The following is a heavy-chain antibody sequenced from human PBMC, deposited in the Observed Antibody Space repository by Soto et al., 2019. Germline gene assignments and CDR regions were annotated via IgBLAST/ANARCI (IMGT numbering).Heavy chain of an antibody. J-gene: IGHJ4*02. Sequence: SETLSLTCVVSGGSLSSYYWSWIRQPPGKGLEWIGYIYYSGSTNYNPSLKSRVTISVDTSKNQFSLKLSSVTAADSAVYYCARTWGSTKDYWGRGTLVTVSS. CDR1: GGSLSSYY. CDR3: ARTWGSTKDY. V-gene: IGHV4-59*01. D-gene: IGHD3-16*01. CDR2: IYYSGST.